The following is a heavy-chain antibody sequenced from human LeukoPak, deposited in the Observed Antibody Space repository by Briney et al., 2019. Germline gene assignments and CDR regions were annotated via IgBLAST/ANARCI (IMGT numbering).Heavy chain of an antibody. V-gene: IGHV3-23*01. J-gene: IGHJ4*02. D-gene: IGHD3-3*01. CDR2: ISGRGGNS. Sequence: QPGGSLRLSCAASGFTFRNYVMNWVRQAPGKGLEWVSTISGRGGNSYYADSVKGRFTISRDNSKNTLDLQMNSLRAEDSAVYHCAKGWSDYFDSWGQGTLVTVSS. CDR1: GFTFRNYV. CDR3: AKGWSDYFDS.